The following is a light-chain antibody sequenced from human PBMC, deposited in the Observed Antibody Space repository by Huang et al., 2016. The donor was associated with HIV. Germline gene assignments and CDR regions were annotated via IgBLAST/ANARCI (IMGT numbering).Light chain of an antibody. CDR2: GTS. V-gene: IGKV3-20*01. CDR3: QQYGSSMAT. J-gene: IGKJ2*01. CDR1: QSVDSGY. Sequence: LTQSPGSLSLSPGDRVTISCRASQSVDSGYVAWYHQKPGQSPRLIVYGTSSRASGIPSRFSGSGSGRDFSLTISGLDSEDFGVYYCQQYGSSMATFGQGTKVDI.